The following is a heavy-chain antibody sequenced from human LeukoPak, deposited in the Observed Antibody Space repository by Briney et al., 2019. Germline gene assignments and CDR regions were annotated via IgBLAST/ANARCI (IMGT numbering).Heavy chain of an antibody. D-gene: IGHD5-24*01. CDR3: ARDERYASGI. Sequence: GGSLRLSCAASGFTFSSYSMNWVRQAPGKGLEWVSCISSGSSIYYADSVKGRFTISRDNAKNSLYLQMNSLRDEDTAVYYCARDERYASGIWGQGTMVTVSS. J-gene: IGHJ3*02. CDR1: GFTFSSYS. V-gene: IGHV3-48*02. CDR2: ISSGSSI.